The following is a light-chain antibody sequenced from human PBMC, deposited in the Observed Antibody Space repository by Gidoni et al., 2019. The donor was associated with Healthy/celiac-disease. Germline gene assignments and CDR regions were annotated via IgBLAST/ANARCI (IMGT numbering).Light chain of an antibody. J-gene: IGKJ2*01. CDR1: HGISSY. CDR3: QQLNSYSYT. V-gene: IGKV1-9*01. CDR2: AAS. Sequence: FPLTQSPSFLSASVGDRLTLTCRASHGISSYLAWYQQKPGKAPKLLIYAASTLQSGVPSRFSGSGSGTEFTLTISSLQPEDFATYYCQQLNSYSYTFGQGTKLEIK.